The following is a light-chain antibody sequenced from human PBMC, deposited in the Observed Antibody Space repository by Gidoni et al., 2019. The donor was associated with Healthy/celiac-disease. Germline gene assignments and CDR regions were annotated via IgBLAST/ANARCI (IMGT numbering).Light chain of an antibody. CDR1: SSDVGGYNY. J-gene: IGLJ2*01. Sequence: QPASVSGSPGQSITISCTGTSSDVGGYNYVSWYQQHTGNAPKLMIYDVSNRPSGVSNRFSGSKSGNTASLTISGLQAEDEADYYCSSYTSSSTVVFGGGTKLTV. CDR3: SSYTSSSTVV. CDR2: DVS. V-gene: IGLV2-14*01.